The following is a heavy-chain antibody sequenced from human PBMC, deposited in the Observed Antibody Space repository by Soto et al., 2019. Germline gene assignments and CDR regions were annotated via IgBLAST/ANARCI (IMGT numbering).Heavy chain of an antibody. CDR1: GLTVSGKKY. V-gene: IGHV3-53*01. Sequence: DVQLVESGGGLIQPGGSLRLSCAVSGLTVSGKKYVAWVRQAPGKGLEGVSGFYDLDGTYYANSLKGRFTTSGDSSRTIVYLQMTDLRPEDTAVYYCATWHLQEHAYDVWGQGTTVTVSS. D-gene: IGHD4-4*01. J-gene: IGHJ3*01. CDR2: FYDLDGT. CDR3: ATWHLQEHAYDV.